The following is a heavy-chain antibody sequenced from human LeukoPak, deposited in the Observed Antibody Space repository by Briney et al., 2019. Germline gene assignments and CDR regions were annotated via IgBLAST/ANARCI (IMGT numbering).Heavy chain of an antibody. V-gene: IGHV3-11*01. CDR3: ARDYYGSGSYYRTLHY. Sequence: GGSLRLSCAASGFTLSDYYMTWIRQAPGKGLEWLSYITGSGSSVYYADSVKGRFTISRDNAKNSLYLQMDSLRAEDTAVYYCARDYYGSGSYYRTLHYWGQGTLVTVSS. J-gene: IGHJ4*02. D-gene: IGHD3-10*01. CDR1: GFTLSDYY. CDR2: ITGSGSSV.